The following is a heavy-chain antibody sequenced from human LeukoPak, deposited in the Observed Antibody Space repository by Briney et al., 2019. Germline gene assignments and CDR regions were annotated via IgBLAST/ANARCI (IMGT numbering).Heavy chain of an antibody. CDR1: GGSISSYY. J-gene: IGHJ4*02. Sequence: SETLSLTCTVSGGSISSYYWSWLRQPAGKGLEWIGRIYTSGSTDYNPSLKSRITMSVDTSKKQFSLRLTSMTAADTAVYYCARSGGDRGWYYFDYWGQGTLVTVSS. V-gene: IGHV4-4*07. CDR2: IYTSGST. D-gene: IGHD6-19*01. CDR3: ARSGGDRGWYYFDY.